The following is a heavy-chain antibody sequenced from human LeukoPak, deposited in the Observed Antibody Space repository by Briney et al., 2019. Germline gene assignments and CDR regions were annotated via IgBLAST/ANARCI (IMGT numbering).Heavy chain of an antibody. J-gene: IGHJ3*02. CDR2: FDPEDGET. CDR1: GYTLTQLF. V-gene: IGHV1-24*01. CDR3: ATADPHIVGATDAFDI. D-gene: IGHD1-26*01. Sequence: ASVKVSCKVSGYTLTQLFMHWVGQAAGKGVEGRGGFDPEDGETIYAQKFQGRVTTTEDTSTDTAYMELSSLRSEDTAVYYGATADPHIVGATDAFDIWGQGTMVTVSS.